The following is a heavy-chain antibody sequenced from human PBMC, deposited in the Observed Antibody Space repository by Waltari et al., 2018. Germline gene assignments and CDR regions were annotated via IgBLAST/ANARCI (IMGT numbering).Heavy chain of an antibody. D-gene: IGHD3-3*01. Sequence: QVQLQESGPGLVKPSETLSLTCTVSGGSISSYYWSWIRQPPGKGLEWIGYIYYSGSTNYNPSLKSRVTISVDTSKNQFSLKLSSVTAADTAVYYCARLRFLEWFFDYWGQGTLVTVSS. J-gene: IGHJ4*02. CDR2: IYYSGST. CDR1: GGSISSYY. V-gene: IGHV4-59*01. CDR3: ARLRFLEWFFDY.